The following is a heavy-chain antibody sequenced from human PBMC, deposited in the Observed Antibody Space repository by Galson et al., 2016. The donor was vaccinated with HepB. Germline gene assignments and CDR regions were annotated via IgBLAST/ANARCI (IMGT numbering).Heavy chain of an antibody. J-gene: IGHJ6*02. CDR2: IGHDHAT. Sequence: SLRLSCAASGFTFSNYDMHWVRQATGKGLEWVSAIGHDHATFYPVSVKGRFTISRENAKNSLYLQMDSLTAGDTAVYYCVRDGMGSSPFAMDVWGQGTTVTVSS. V-gene: IGHV3-13*01. D-gene: IGHD3-10*01. CDR3: VRDGMGSSPFAMDV. CDR1: GFTFSNYD.